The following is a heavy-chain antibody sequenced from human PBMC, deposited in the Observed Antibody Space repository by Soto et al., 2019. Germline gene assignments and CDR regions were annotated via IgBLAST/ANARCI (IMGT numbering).Heavy chain of an antibody. CDR1: GFTFSSYG. CDR3: AREGGYCSGGSCYVSY. V-gene: IGHV3-33*01. D-gene: IGHD2-15*01. Sequence: AGGSLILSCAASGFTFSSYGMHWVRQAPGKGLEWVAVIWYDGSNKYYADSVKGRFTISRDNSKNTLYLQMNSLRAEDTAVYYCAREGGYCSGGSCYVSYWGQGTLVTVSS. J-gene: IGHJ4*02. CDR2: IWYDGSNK.